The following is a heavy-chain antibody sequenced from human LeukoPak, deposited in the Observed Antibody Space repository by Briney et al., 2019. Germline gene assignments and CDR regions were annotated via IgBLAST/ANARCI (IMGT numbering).Heavy chain of an antibody. V-gene: IGHV3-23*01. Sequence: PGGSLRLSCAASGFTFSSYGMNWVRQAPGKGLEWVSGISDSGVGTKHADSVKGRFTISRDNSKNTLYLQMNSLRAEDTAVYYCAKDTPYSSSWYYFDYWGQGTLVTVSS. CDR3: AKDTPYSSSWYYFDY. CDR2: ISDSGVGT. D-gene: IGHD6-13*01. J-gene: IGHJ4*02. CDR1: GFTFSSYG.